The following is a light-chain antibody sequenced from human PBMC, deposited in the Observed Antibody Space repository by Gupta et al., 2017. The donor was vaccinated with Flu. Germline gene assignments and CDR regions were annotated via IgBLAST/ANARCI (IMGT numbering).Light chain of an antibody. CDR2: YDS. Sequence: GNTTTSTGSGNYFGSNCLHWSPPTPGQPPVLLLYYDSSRRSATPARFSGSNSATTATLTTSRVEAGDEADYYCQVWVGDSDNPLFGGGTKLTVL. V-gene: IGLV3-21*04. CDR1: YFGSNC. CDR3: QVWVGDSDNPL. J-gene: IGLJ3*02.